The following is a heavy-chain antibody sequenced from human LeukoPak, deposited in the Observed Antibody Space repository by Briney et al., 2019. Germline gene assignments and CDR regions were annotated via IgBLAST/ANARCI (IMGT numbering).Heavy chain of an antibody. CDR1: GYSISSGYY. CDR2: IYHSGST. CDR3: ARISEDDY. V-gene: IGHV4-38-2*01. J-gene: IGHJ4*02. Sequence: SETLSLTCAVSGYSISSGYYWGWIRQPPGKGLEWIGSIYHSGSTYYNPSLKSRVTISVDTSKNQFSLKLSSVTAADTAVYYCARISEDDYWGQGTLVTVSS.